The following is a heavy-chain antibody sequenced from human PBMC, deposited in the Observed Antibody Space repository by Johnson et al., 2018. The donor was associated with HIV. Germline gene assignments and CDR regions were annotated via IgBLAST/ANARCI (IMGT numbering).Heavy chain of an antibody. CDR3: ARENEVDAFDI. D-gene: IGHD1-1*01. CDR1: GFTFSSYA. J-gene: IGHJ3*02. Sequence: QVQLVESGGGVVQPGRSLRLSCAASGFTFSSYAMHWVRQAPGKGLEWVAVISYDGSEKYFADSVKGRFTISRDSSKNTLYLQMNSLRAEDTAVYYCARENEVDAFDIWGQGTMVTVSS. V-gene: IGHV3-30*04. CDR2: ISYDGSEK.